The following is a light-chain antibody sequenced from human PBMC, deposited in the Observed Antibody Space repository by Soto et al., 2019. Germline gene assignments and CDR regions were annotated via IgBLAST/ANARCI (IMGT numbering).Light chain of an antibody. CDR3: QQYGSSPPIA. CDR2: GAS. V-gene: IGKV3-20*01. J-gene: IGKJ5*01. CDR1: QSVSSSY. Sequence: TQSPATLSVSPGERFTLSCRASQSVSSSYLAWYQQKPGQAPRLLIYGASSRATGIPDRFSGSGSGTDFTLTISRLEPEDFAVYYCQQYGSSPPIAFGQGTRLEIK.